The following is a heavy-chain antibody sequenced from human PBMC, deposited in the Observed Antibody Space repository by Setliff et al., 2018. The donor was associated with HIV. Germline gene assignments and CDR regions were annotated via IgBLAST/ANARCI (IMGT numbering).Heavy chain of an antibody. J-gene: IGHJ6*02. CDR2: ISAYNGYT. D-gene: IGHD6-6*01. Sequence: ASVKVSCKASGYTFTSYDISWVRQAPGQGLEWMGWISAYNGYTNYAQKLQGRVTMTTDTSTSTAYIELRSLRSDDTAVYYCARDDDYISSSGLGYYYYGMDIWGQGTTVTVSS. V-gene: IGHV1-18*01. CDR3: ARDDDYISSSGLGYYYYGMDI. CDR1: GYTFTSYD.